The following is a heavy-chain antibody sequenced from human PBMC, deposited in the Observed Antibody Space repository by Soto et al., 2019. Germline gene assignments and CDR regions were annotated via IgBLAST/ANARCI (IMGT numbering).Heavy chain of an antibody. J-gene: IGHJ3*02. CDR2: ISATFGGT. D-gene: IGHD3-16*01. Sequence: PGGSLRLSCVASGFDFGAYALNWVRQRPGKGLEWVSTISATFGGTYYANSVRGRFTISGDMSKNTVFLRMTSLRAEDTAVYYCAKDYRGFTSGSIIDAFDIWGQGTMVTVSS. CDR3: AKDYRGFTSGSIIDAFDI. V-gene: IGHV3-23*01. CDR1: GFDFGAYA.